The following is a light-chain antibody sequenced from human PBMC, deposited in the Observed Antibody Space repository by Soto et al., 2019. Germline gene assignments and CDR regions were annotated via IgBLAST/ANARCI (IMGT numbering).Light chain of an antibody. J-gene: IGKJ1*01. CDR2: GSS. CDR3: QQYGHSPWT. V-gene: IGKV3-20*01. Sequence: EVVLTQSPGTLSLSPGERATLSCRASQSVVSSYVAWYQQTPGQAPRLLIYGSSNRATGIPDRFSVSGSGTDFTLTISRLEPEDVAVYYCQQYGHSPWTFGQGTKVDI. CDR1: QSVVSSY.